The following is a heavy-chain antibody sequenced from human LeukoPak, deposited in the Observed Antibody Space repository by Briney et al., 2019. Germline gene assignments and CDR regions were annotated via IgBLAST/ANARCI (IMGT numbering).Heavy chain of an antibody. D-gene: IGHD3-16*02. CDR2: INPHTGGT. V-gene: IGHV1-2*02. CDR3: AREPFSGVLSTDP. J-gene: IGHJ5*02. Sequence: ASMKVSCKASGYTFTGYYIHWVRQAPGQGLEWMGWINPHTGGTNYAQRFQGRVTMTRDTSINTAYMELSSLRSDDTAVYYCAREPFSGVLSTDPWGQGTLVTVSS. CDR1: GYTFTGYY.